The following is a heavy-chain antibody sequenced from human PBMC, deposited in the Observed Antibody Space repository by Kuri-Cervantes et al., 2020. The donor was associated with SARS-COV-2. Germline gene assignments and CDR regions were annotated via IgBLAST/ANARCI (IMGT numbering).Heavy chain of an antibody. CDR2: IYYSGST. CDR3: ARDLVGSSSWYGAVGY. Sequence: LRLSCTVSGGSISSGDYYWSWIRQPPGKGLEWIGYIYYSGSTYYNPSLKSRVTISVDTSKNQFSLKLSSVTAADTAVYYCARDLVGSSSWYGAVGYWGQGTLVTVSS. J-gene: IGHJ4*02. V-gene: IGHV4-30-4*08. D-gene: IGHD6-13*01. CDR1: GGSISSGDYY.